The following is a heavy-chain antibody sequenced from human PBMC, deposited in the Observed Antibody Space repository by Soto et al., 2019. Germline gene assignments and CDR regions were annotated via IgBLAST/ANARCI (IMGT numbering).Heavy chain of an antibody. D-gene: IGHD4-17*01. V-gene: IGHV4-59*01. J-gene: IGHJ6*02. Sequence: PSETLSLTCTVSGGSINYFYWTWIRQPPGKGLEWIGYIFYTGSANYNASLKSRLTISVDTSKNQFSLKLSSVTAADTALYYCARVNYGDYYYGMDVWGQGTTVTASS. CDR3: ARVNYGDYYYGMDV. CDR2: IFYTGSA. CDR1: GGSINYFY.